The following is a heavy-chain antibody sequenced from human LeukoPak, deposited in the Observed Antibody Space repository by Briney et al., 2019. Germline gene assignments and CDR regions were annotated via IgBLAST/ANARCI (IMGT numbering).Heavy chain of an antibody. D-gene: IGHD2-15*01. CDR3: ARRGIAATHYYFDY. Sequence: PGGSLRLSCAASGFSFSSYNMNWVRQAPGKGLEWISYISSTRPTIYYADSVKGRFTISRDNAKNSLYLQMNSLRAEDTAVYYCARRGIAATHYYFDYWGQGTLVTVSS. CDR1: GFSFSSYN. V-gene: IGHV3-48*04. J-gene: IGHJ4*02. CDR2: ISSTRPTI.